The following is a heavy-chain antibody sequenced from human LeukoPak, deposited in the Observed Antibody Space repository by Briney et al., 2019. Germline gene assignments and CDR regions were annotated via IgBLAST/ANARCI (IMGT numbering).Heavy chain of an antibody. D-gene: IGHD3-10*01. V-gene: IGHV6-1*01. J-gene: IGHJ3*02. CDR3: ARGVFPAFDI. Sequence: SQTLSLTCDISGDSVSSNSVTWNWIRQSPSRGLEWLGRTYYRSKLFNDYAVSVRSRITINPDTSKNQFSLQLNSVTPEDTAVYYCARGVFPAFDIWGQGTMVTVSS. CDR1: GDSVSSNSVT. CDR2: TYYRSKLFN.